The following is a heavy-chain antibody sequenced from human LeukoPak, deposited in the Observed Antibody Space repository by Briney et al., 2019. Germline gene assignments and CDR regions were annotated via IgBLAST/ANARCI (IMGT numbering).Heavy chain of an antibody. CDR3: LSGYSTRYAFDI. J-gene: IGHJ3*02. D-gene: IGHD3-3*01. V-gene: IGHV4-31*03. CDR1: GGSISSGGYH. CDR2: IYYSGST. Sequence: SQTLSLTCTVSGGSISSGGYHWSWIRQHPGTGLEWIGYIYYSGSTSYNPSLESRVTISVDTSKDQFSLKLTSVTAADTAVYYCLSGYSTRYAFDIWGQGTMVTVSS.